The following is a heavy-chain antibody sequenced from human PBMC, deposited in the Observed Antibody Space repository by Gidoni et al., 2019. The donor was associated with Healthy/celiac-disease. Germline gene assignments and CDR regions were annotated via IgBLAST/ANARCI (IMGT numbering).Heavy chain of an antibody. Sequence: QVQLQQWGAGLLKPSETLSLTCAVYGGSFRGSYWCWIRQPPGKGLEWIGEINHSGSTNYNPSLKSRVTISVDTSKNQFSLKLSSVTAADTAVYYCARGPPPTRYCSGGSCYYFDYWGQGTLVTVSS. J-gene: IGHJ4*02. D-gene: IGHD2-15*01. CDR1: GGSFRGSY. CDR3: ARGPPPTRYCSGGSCYYFDY. CDR2: INHSGST. V-gene: IGHV4-34*01.